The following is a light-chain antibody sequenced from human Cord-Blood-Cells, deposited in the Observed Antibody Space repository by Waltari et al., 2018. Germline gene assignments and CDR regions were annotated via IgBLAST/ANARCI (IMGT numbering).Light chain of an antibody. Sequence: QSALTQPASVSGSPGQSITISCTGTSSDVGSYNLVSCYQQHPGKAPKLMIYEGSKRRSGVANRFSGSKSGNTASLTISVLQAEDEADYYCCSYAGSSTFVVFGGGTKLTVL. J-gene: IGLJ2*01. CDR2: EGS. V-gene: IGLV2-23*03. CDR3: CSYAGSSTFVV. CDR1: SSDVGSYNL.